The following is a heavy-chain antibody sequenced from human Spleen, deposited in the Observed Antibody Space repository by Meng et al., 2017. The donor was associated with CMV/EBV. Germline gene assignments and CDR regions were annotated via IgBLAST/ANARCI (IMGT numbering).Heavy chain of an antibody. D-gene: IGHD1-26*01. V-gene: IGHV1-69*10. J-gene: IGHJ6*02. Sequence: SVKVSCKASGGTFSSYAISWVRQAPGQGLEWMGGIIPILGIANYAQKFQGRVTITADKSTSTAYMELSSLRSEDTAVYYCARGVGATSYYYYGMDVWGQGTTVTVSS. CDR2: IIPILGIA. CDR3: ARGVGATSYYYYGMDV. CDR1: GGTFSSYA.